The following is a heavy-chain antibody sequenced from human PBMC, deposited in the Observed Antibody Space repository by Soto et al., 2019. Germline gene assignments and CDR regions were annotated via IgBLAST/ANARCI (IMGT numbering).Heavy chain of an antibody. Sequence: GGSLRLSCAASGFAFSCYVMSWVRQSPGKGLQWVATIHPSGGHTHYTESVKGRFTISRDNSKNTLYLQMNSLRAEDTAVYCCAKDYLHWGSAPWDYWGQGTLVTVSS. CDR2: IHPSGGHT. V-gene: IGHV3-23*01. J-gene: IGHJ4*02. D-gene: IGHD7-27*01. CDR3: AKDYLHWGSAPWDY. CDR1: GFAFSCYV.